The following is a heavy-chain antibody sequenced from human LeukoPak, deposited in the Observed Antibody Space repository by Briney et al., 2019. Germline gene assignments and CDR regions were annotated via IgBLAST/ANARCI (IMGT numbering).Heavy chain of an antibody. V-gene: IGHV5-51*01. CDR3: ASQITMVRGVEIDY. Sequence: GESLQISCKGSGYSFTSYWIGWVRQMPGKGLERMGIIYPGDSDTRYSPSFQGQVTISADKSISTAYLQWSSLTASDTAMYYCASQITMVRGVEIDYWGQGTLVTVSS. J-gene: IGHJ4*02. CDR2: IYPGDSDT. D-gene: IGHD3-10*01. CDR1: GYSFTSYW.